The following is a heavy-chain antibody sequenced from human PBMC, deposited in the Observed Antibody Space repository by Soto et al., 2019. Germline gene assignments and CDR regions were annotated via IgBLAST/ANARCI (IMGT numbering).Heavy chain of an antibody. J-gene: IGHJ4*02. CDR1: GGTFSSYA. Sequence: ASVKVSCKASGGTFSSYAISWVRQAPGQGLEWMGGIIPIFGTANYAQKFQGRVTITADESTSTAYMELSSLRSEDTAVYYCARLKYSSGWRTFDYWGQGTLVTVSS. V-gene: IGHV1-69*13. CDR3: ARLKYSSGWRTFDY. D-gene: IGHD6-19*01. CDR2: IIPIFGTA.